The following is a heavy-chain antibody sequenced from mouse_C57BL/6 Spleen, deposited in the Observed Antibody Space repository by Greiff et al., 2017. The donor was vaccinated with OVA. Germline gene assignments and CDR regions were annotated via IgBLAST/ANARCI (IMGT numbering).Heavy chain of an antibody. D-gene: IGHD1-1*01. CDR1: GFTFSSYA. V-gene: IGHV5-4*01. J-gene: IGHJ2*01. CDR3: ARGGSSYLYYFDY. CDR2: ISDGGSYT. Sequence: EVQLVESGGGLVKPGGSLKLSCAASGFTFSSYAMSWVRQTPEKRLEWVATISDGGSYTYYPDNVKGRFTISRDNAKNNRYLQMSHLKSEDTAMYYCARGGSSYLYYFDYWGQGTTLTVSS.